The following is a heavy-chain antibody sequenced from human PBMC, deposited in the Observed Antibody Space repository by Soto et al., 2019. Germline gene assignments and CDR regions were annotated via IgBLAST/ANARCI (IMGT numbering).Heavy chain of an antibody. CDR3: AKDKGHGSGSKTNWFDP. J-gene: IGHJ5*02. Sequence: EVQLLESGGGLVQPGRSLRLSCAASGFTFSSYAMSWVRQAPGKGLEWVSAISGSGGSTYYADSVKGRFTISRDNSKNTLYLQMNSLRAEDTAVYYCAKDKGHGSGSKTNWFDPWGQGTLVTVSS. CDR2: ISGSGGST. D-gene: IGHD3-10*01. V-gene: IGHV3-23*01. CDR1: GFTFSSYA.